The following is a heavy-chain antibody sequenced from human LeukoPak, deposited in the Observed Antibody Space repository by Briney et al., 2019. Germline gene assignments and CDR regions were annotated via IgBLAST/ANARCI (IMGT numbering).Heavy chain of an antibody. J-gene: IGHJ4*02. D-gene: IGHD3-9*01. CDR3: ARHYYDILTGYDNDDWRIDY. CDR2: MNPNSGNT. CDR1: GYTFTSYD. Sequence: ASVKVSCKASGYTFTSYDINWVRQATGQGLEWMGWMNPNSGNTGYAQKFRGRVTMTRNTSISTAYMELSSLRSEDTAVYYCARHYYDILTGYDNDDWRIDYWGQGTLVTVSS. V-gene: IGHV1-8*01.